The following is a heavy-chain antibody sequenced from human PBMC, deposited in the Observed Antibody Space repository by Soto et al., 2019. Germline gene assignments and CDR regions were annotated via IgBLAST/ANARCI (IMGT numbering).Heavy chain of an antibody. D-gene: IGHD3-10*01. Sequence: EVQLVESGGGLVQPGRSLRLSCAASGFTFDDYAMHWVRQAPGKGLEWVSGISWNSGSIGYADSVKGRFTISRDNAKNSLYLQMNSLRAEDTALYYCAKDYYGSGIDDYYYGMDVWGQGTTVTVSS. CDR2: ISWNSGSI. CDR1: GFTFDDYA. V-gene: IGHV3-9*01. J-gene: IGHJ6*02. CDR3: AKDYYGSGIDDYYYGMDV.